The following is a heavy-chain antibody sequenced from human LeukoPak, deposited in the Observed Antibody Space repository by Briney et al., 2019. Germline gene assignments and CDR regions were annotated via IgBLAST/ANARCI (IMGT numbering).Heavy chain of an antibody. CDR3: AIGSSSIDYFDY. V-gene: IGHV1-2*02. CDR1: GSPFTGYY. CDR2: VNPHSGGT. Sequence: ASVQVSFQASGSPFTGYYLHRGRPAPGQGLEWMGWVNPHSGGTNYAQKFQGRVTITRDTSISTAYMELSRLRSDDTAVYYCAIGSSSIDYFDYWGQGTLVTVSS. J-gene: IGHJ4*02. D-gene: IGHD6-6*01.